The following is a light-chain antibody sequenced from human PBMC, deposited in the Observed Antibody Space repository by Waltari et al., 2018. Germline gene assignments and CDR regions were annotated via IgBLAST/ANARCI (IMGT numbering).Light chain of an antibody. J-gene: IGKJ1*01. Sequence: DIQMTQSPSSLSAYVGDRVTITCRASQYINIYLNWYQQRPGKAPRLLIYAASSLQTGVPSRFSGSGSGTTFTPTISSLQPEDVAVYYCQQSYSTLWTFGQGTKVEIK. CDR2: AAS. CDR1: QYINIY. V-gene: IGKV1-39*01. CDR3: QQSYSTLWT.